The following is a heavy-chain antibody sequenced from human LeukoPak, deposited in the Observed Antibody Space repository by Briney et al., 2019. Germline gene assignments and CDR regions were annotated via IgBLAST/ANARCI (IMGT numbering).Heavy chain of an antibody. CDR1: GGSISPYY. Sequence: RPSETLSLTCTVSGGSISPYYWSWIRQPAGKGLEWIGRIYTSGSTNYNPSLKSRVTMSVDTSKNQFSLKLSSVTAADTAVYYCARGYYDSSGYLYYFDYWGQGTLVTVSS. V-gene: IGHV4-4*07. CDR3: ARGYYDSSGYLYYFDY. J-gene: IGHJ4*02. D-gene: IGHD3-22*01. CDR2: IYTSGST.